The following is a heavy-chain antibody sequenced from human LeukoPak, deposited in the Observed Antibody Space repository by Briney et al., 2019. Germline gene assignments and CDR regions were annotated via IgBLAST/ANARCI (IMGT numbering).Heavy chain of an antibody. CDR2: ISAYNGNT. Sequence: ASVKVSCKASGYTFTTYGISWVRQAPGQGLEWMGWISAYNGNTNYAQKFQGRVTMTTDTSTSTAYMELRSLRSDDTAVYYCVRDQIGYSYGDFDYWGQGTLVTVSS. J-gene: IGHJ4*02. D-gene: IGHD5-18*01. CDR1: GYTFTTYG. V-gene: IGHV1-18*01. CDR3: VRDQIGYSYGDFDY.